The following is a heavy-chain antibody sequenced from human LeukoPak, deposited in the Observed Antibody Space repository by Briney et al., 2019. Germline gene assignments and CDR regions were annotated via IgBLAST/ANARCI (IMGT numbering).Heavy chain of an antibody. J-gene: IGHJ5*02. Sequence: GASVKVSCKASGYTFTGYYMHWVRQAPGQGLEWMGWINPNSGGTNYAQKFQGRVTMTRDTSISTAYMELSRVRAEDTALYYCARYLYYYGSRSYSWFDPWGQGTLVTVSS. CDR1: GYTFTGYY. CDR3: ARYLYYYGSRSYSWFDP. D-gene: IGHD3-10*01. V-gene: IGHV1-2*02. CDR2: INPNSGGT.